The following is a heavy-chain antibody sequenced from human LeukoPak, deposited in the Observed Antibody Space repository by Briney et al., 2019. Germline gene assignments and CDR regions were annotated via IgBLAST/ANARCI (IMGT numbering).Heavy chain of an antibody. J-gene: IGHJ4*02. Sequence: GGSLRLSCTASGFTFGDYAMSWVRQAPGKGLEWVGFIRSKAYCGTTEYAASVKGRFTISRNDSKSIAYLQMNSLKTEDTAVYYCTRGMGVYWGQGTLVTVSS. V-gene: IGHV3-49*04. CDR1: GFTFGDYA. CDR3: TRGMGVY. D-gene: IGHD3-16*01. CDR2: IRSKAYCGTT.